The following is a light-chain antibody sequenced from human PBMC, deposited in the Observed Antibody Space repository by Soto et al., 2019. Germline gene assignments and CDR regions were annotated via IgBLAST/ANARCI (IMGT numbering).Light chain of an antibody. Sequence: QSALTQPASVSGSPGQSITISCTGSSSDVDGYNYVSWYQQHPGKAPKLMIYEVSNRPSGVSNRFSGSKSGNTASLTISGLQAEDEADYYCSSYRTTSVVFGGGTKLTVL. CDR1: SSDVDGYNY. CDR3: SSYRTTSVV. J-gene: IGLJ2*01. CDR2: EVS. V-gene: IGLV2-14*01.